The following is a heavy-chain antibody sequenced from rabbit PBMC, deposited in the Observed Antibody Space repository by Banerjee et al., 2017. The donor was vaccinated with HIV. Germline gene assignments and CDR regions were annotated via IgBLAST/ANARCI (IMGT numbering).Heavy chain of an antibody. D-gene: IGHD4-2*01. CDR2: IYTTSGST. CDR3: ARSIMLSNL. CDR1: GFSFSSNYY. Sequence: QSLEESGGDLVKPGASLTLTCTASGFSFSSNYYMCWVRQAPGRGLELIACIYTTSGSTWYASWVNGRFTISRSTSLNTVDLQMTSLTAADTATYFCARSIMLSNLWGQGTLVTVS. J-gene: IGHJ4*01. V-gene: IGHV1S43*01.